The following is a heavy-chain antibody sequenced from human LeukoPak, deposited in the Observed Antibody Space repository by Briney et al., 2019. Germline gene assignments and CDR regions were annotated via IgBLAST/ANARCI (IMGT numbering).Heavy chain of an antibody. D-gene: IGHD6-19*01. Sequence: ASVKVSCKASGFTFTGYYIHWVRQAPGQGLEWMGIINPSGGSTSYAQKFQGRVTMTRDTSTSTVYMELSSLRSEDTAVYYCARVAGDLPEYYFDYWGQGTLVTVSS. CDR1: GFTFTGYY. V-gene: IGHV1-46*01. J-gene: IGHJ4*02. CDR3: ARVAGDLPEYYFDY. CDR2: INPSGGST.